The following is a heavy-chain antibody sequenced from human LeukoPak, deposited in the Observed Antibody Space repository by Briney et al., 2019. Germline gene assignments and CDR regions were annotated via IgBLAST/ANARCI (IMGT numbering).Heavy chain of an antibody. V-gene: IGHV3-53*01. CDR2: SGGST. D-gene: IGHD4-17*01. Sequence: GGSLRLSCAASGLTVSSNYMSWVRQAPGKGLEWVSVSGGSTYYAASVKGRFTISRDNSKNTLYLQMNSLRAEDTAVYYCASRGDYGINYWGQGTLVTVSS. CDR1: GLTVSSNY. CDR3: ASRGDYGINY. J-gene: IGHJ4*02.